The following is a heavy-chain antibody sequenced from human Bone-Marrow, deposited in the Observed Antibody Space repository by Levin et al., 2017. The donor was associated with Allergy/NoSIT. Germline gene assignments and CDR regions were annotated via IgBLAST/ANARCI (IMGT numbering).Heavy chain of an antibody. Sequence: KISCTASGDTFSSYAISWVRQAPGQGLEWMGGIIPIFGTANYAQKFQGRVTITADESTSTAYMELSSLGSEDTAVYYYARCQGGVTSVGVIIPPFYYDYMDVWGKGTTVTVSS. D-gene: IGHD3-3*01. CDR1: GDTFSSYA. J-gene: IGHJ6*03. CDR2: IIPIFGTA. V-gene: IGHV1-69*01. CDR3: ARCQGGVTSVGVIIPPFYYDYMDV.